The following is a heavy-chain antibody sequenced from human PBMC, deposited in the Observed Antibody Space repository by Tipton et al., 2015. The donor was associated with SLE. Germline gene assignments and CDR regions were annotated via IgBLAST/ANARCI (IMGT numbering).Heavy chain of an antibody. CDR2: IYHDGAT. CDR1: GVSISGYY. V-gene: IGHV4-59*07. J-gene: IGHJ4*02. Sequence: TLSLTCSVSGVSISGYYCDWIRQPPGKGLEWVGFIYHDGATKYSPSLKSRLSISIDTAKNQFSLKLTSVTAADTAIYYCVACSPSSCSFFDSWGQGTLVTVSS. CDR3: VACSPSSCSFFDS. D-gene: IGHD2-2*01.